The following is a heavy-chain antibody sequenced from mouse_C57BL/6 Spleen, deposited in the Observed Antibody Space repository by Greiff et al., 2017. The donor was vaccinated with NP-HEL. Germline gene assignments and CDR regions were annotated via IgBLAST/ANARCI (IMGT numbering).Heavy chain of an antibody. Sequence: QVQLQQSGAELVKPGASVKLSCKASGYTFTSYWMHWVKQRPGQGLEWIGMIHPNSGSTNYNEKFKSKATLTVDKSSSTAYMQLSSLTSEDSAVYYCARRNYDYGAWFAYWGQGTLVTVSA. V-gene: IGHV1-64*01. J-gene: IGHJ3*01. CDR1: GYTFTSYW. CDR3: ARRNYDYGAWFAY. D-gene: IGHD2-4*01. CDR2: IHPNSGST.